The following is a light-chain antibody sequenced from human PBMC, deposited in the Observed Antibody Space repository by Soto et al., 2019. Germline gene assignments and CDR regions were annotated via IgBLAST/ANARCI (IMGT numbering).Light chain of an antibody. CDR1: SSDVRSYNL. Sequence: QSVLTQPASVSGSPGQSITISCTGTSSDVRSYNLVSWYQQHPGKAPKLMIYEGSKRPSGVSNRFSGSKSGNTASLTISGLQAEDEADYYCCSYAGRPYVFGTGTKVTVL. V-gene: IGLV2-23*01. CDR3: CSYAGRPYV. J-gene: IGLJ1*01. CDR2: EGS.